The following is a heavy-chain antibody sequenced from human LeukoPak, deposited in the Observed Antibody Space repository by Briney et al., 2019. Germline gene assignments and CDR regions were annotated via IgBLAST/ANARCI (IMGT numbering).Heavy chain of an antibody. CDR2: IKEDGSEK. D-gene: IGHD2-15*01. Sequence: GGSLRLSCAASGFSFSTYWMHWVRQAPGKGLEWVANIKEDGSEKNSVDSVKGRFSISRDNAKTSVYLQMNSLRAEDTAVYYCSRGANWVDFDTWGQGTMVTVSS. J-gene: IGHJ3*02. CDR1: GFSFSTYW. CDR3: SRGANWVDFDT. V-gene: IGHV3-7*04.